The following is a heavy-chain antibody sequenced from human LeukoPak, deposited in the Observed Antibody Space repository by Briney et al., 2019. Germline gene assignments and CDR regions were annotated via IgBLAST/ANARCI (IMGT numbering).Heavy chain of an antibody. CDR2: FDPKDGEI. J-gene: IGHJ4*02. CDR3: ATEPLWFGDNRGTELYY. Sequence: VASVKVSCKVSGYTLTELSMHWVRQAPGKGLEWMGGFDPKDGEIIYAQKFQGRVTMTEDTSTDTAYMELSSLRSEDTAVYYCATEPLWFGDNRGTELYYWGQGTLVTVSS. CDR1: GYTLTELS. D-gene: IGHD3-10*01. V-gene: IGHV1-24*01.